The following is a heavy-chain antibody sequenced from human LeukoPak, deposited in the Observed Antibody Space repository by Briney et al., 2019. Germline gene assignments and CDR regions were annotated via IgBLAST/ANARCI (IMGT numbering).Heavy chain of an antibody. J-gene: IGHJ2*01. D-gene: IGHD3-10*01. V-gene: IGHV4-4*07. Sequence: SETLSLTCTVSGGSISSYYLSWIRQPAGKGLEWIGRIYSRGTTYNPSLKSRVTMSADTSRNHVSLTLNSVTAADTAVYYCARYGSGGWYFDLWGRDTLVIVSS. CDR3: ARYGSGGWYFDL. CDR2: IYSRGT. CDR1: GGSISSYY.